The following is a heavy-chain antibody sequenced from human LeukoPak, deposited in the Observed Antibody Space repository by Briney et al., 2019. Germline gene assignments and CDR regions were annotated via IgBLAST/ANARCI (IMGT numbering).Heavy chain of an antibody. CDR1: GFTFSSYA. V-gene: IGHV3-30-3*01. CDR2: ISYDGSNK. CDR3: ARDSGVDAHIDY. Sequence: GGSLRLSCAASGFTFSSYAIHWVRQAPGKGLEWVAVISYDGSNKYYADSVKGRFTISRDNSKNSLYLQMNSLRDEDTAVYHCARDSGVDAHIDYWGQGTLVTVSA. J-gene: IGHJ4*02. D-gene: IGHD3-3*01.